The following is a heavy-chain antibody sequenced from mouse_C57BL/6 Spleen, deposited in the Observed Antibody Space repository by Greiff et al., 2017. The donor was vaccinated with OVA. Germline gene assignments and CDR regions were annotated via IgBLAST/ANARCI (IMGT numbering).Heavy chain of an antibody. J-gene: IGHJ3*01. D-gene: IGHD2-3*01. V-gene: IGHV1-64*01. CDR3: ASAYDGYLGLAY. CDR2: IHPNSGST. Sequence: VQLQQPGAELVKPGASVKLSCKASGYTFTSYWMHWVKQRPGQGLEWIGMIHPNSGSTNYNEKFKSKATLTVDKSSSTAYMQLSSLTSVDSAVYYCASAYDGYLGLAYWGQGTLVTVSA. CDR1: GYTFTSYW.